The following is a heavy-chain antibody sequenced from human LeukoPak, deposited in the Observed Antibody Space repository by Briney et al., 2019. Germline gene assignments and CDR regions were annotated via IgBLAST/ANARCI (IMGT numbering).Heavy chain of an antibody. CDR2: ISGSGGST. Sequence: PGGSLRLSCAASGFTFSFYAMSWVRQAPGKGLECVSVISGSGGSTYYADSVKGRFTISRDNSKNTLYLQMNSLRAEDTAVYYCARDSNYYYGMDVWGQGTTVTVSS. CDR3: ARDSNYYYGMDV. D-gene: IGHD2-8*01. J-gene: IGHJ6*02. CDR1: GFTFSFYA. V-gene: IGHV3-23*01.